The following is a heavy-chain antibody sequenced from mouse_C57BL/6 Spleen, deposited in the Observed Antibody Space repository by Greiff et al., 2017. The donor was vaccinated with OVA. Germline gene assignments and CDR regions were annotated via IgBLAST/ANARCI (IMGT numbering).Heavy chain of an antibody. Sequence: EVQLQESGPGLVKPSQSLSLTCSVTGYSITSGYYWNWIRQFPGNKLEWMGYISYDGSNNYNPSLKNRISITRDTSKNQFFLKLNSVTTEDTATYYCASPTVPHYYAMDYWGQGTSVTVSS. CDR3: ASPTVPHYYAMDY. CDR1: GYSITSGYY. D-gene: IGHD1-1*01. CDR2: ISYDGSN. J-gene: IGHJ4*01. V-gene: IGHV3-6*01.